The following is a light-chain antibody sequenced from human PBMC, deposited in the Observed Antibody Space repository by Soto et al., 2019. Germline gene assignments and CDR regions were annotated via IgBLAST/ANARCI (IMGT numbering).Light chain of an antibody. CDR3: SLYTSTSPYV. Sequence: QSALTQPPSVSGSPGQSVTISCTGTGSDVGSYNRVSWYQQPPGTAPKLMIYEVSNRPSGVPDRFSGSKSGNTASLTISGLQAEDEANYYCSLYTSTSPYVFGTGTKVTV. CDR1: GSDVGSYNR. CDR2: EVS. J-gene: IGLJ1*01. V-gene: IGLV2-18*01.